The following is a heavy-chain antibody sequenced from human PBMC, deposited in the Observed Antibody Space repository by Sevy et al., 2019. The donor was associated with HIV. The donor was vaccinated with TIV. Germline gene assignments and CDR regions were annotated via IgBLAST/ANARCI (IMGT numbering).Heavy chain of an antibody. V-gene: IGHV3-15*01. CDR2: IKSKADGGTP. Sequence: GGSLRLSCGASGFIFSNAWMSWVRQAPGKGLEWVGRIKSKADGGTPDYAAPVKGTCTISRDDSINTLYLQMNSLGTDDTAVYYCGYSEYGYYYDYWGQGTLVTVSS. J-gene: IGHJ4*02. CDR1: GFIFSNAW. D-gene: IGHD1-26*01. CDR3: GYSEYGYYYDY.